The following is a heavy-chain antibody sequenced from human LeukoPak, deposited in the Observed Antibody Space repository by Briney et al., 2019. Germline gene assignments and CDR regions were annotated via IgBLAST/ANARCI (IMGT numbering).Heavy chain of an antibody. CDR2: INHSGST. Sequence: SETLSLTCAVYGGSFSGYYWSWIRQPPGKGLEWIGEINHSGSTNYNPSLKSRVTISVDTSKNQFSLKLSSVTAADTAVYYCARDLYNYGHLGPLHSWGQGTLVTVSS. J-gene: IGHJ4*02. D-gene: IGHD5-18*01. CDR3: ARDLYNYGHLGPLHS. V-gene: IGHV4-34*01. CDR1: GGSFSGYY.